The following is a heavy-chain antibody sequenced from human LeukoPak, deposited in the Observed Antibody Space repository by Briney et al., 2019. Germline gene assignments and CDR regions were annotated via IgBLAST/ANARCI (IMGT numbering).Heavy chain of an antibody. CDR2: ISTYNGNT. CDR1: GYTFTTYD. Sequence: ASVTVSCKASGYTFTTYDISWARQAPGQGLAWMGWISTYNGNTNYAQKVQGRVTMTTDTSTSTAYMELRSLRSDDTAVYYCTRGGASSGYDYWGQGTLVTVSS. J-gene: IGHJ4*02. D-gene: IGHD6-19*01. V-gene: IGHV1-18*01. CDR3: TRGGASSGYDY.